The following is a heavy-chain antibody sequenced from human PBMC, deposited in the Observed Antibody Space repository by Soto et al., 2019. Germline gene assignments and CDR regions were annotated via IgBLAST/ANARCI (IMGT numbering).Heavy chain of an antibody. V-gene: IGHV3-23*01. J-gene: IGHJ4*02. CDR1: GFTFSSYA. CDR2: ISGSGGST. CDR3: AKVLGYCTNGVCYALDY. Sequence: EVQLLESGGGLVQPGGSPRLSCAASGFTFSSYAMSWVRQAPGKGLEWVSAISGSGGSTYYADSVKGRFTISRDNSKNTLYLQMNSLRAEDTAVYYCAKVLGYCTNGVCYALDYWGQGTLVTVSS. D-gene: IGHD2-8*01.